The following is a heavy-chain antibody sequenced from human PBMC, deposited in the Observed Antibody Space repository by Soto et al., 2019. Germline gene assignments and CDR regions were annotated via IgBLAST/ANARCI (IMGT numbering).Heavy chain of an antibody. J-gene: IGHJ4*02. CDR2: IGGTGART. CDR3: TSTYSSNWYAGN. D-gene: IGHD6-13*01. Sequence: GGSLRLSCVGSGFAFSFYAMTWVRQAPGKGLEWVSGIGGTGARTHYADSVKARFTISRDNSKNTLYLQMNSPRAEDTAVYYCTSTYSSNWYAGNWGQGTLVTVSS. CDR1: GFAFSFYA. V-gene: IGHV3-23*01.